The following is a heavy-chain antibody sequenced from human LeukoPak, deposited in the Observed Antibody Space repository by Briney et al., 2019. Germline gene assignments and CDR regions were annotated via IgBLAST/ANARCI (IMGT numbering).Heavy chain of an antibody. Sequence: GGSLRLSCAVSGFTFSSYSMNWVRQAPGKGLVWVSSIGTSSSYIYYADSLKGRFTISRDNAKNSLYLQMNSLRAEDTAVYYCARRATSERGHSYGLDYWGQGTLVTVSS. CDR1: GFTFSSYS. V-gene: IGHV3-21*01. CDR3: ARRATSERGHSYGLDY. CDR2: IGTSSSYI. D-gene: IGHD5-18*01. J-gene: IGHJ4*02.